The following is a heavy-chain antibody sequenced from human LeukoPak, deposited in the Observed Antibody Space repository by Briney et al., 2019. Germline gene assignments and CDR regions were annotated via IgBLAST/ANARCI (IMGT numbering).Heavy chain of an antibody. V-gene: IGHV3-30*02. CDR1: GFTFINYG. CDR2: IRFDGTNK. CDR3: AKDAEDGSGSYFHDFYYYYMDV. D-gene: IGHD3-10*01. J-gene: IGHJ6*03. Sequence: GGSLRLSCAASGFTFINYGMHWVRQAPGKGLEWASFIRFDGTNKYYADSVKGRFTISRDNSKNTLYLQMNSLRPEDTAVYYCAKDAEDGSGSYFHDFYYYYMDVWGKGTTVTISS.